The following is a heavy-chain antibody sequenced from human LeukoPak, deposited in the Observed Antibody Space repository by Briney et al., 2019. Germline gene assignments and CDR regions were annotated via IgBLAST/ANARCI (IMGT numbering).Heavy chain of an antibody. J-gene: IGHJ3*02. CDR3: AKSDIAVAGTGAFDM. Sequence: GGSLRLSCAASGFTFSNYAMSWVRQAPGKGLEWVSGISSSGGSTDYADSVKGRFTISRDNSKNTVYLQMNSLRAEDTAIYYCAKSDIAVAGTGAFDMWGQGTMVIVSS. CDR2: ISSSGGST. CDR1: GFTFSNYA. V-gene: IGHV3-23*01. D-gene: IGHD6-13*01.